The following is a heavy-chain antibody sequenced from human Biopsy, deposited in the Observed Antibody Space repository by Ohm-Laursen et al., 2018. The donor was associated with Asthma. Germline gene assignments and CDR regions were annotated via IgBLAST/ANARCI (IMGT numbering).Heavy chain of an antibody. CDR1: GGSISSSSYY. V-gene: IGHV4-31*03. CDR3: ARDLSGYCTSSACYGFDS. D-gene: IGHD2-8*01. J-gene: IGHJ5*01. CDR2: INYSGST. Sequence: SDTLSLTCTVSGGSISSSSYYWGWIRQPPGKGLEWIGYINYSGSTFYSPSLESRVTVSVDTSKNQFSLKLSSVTAADTAVHYCARDLSGYCTSSACYGFDSWGQGTLVTVSS.